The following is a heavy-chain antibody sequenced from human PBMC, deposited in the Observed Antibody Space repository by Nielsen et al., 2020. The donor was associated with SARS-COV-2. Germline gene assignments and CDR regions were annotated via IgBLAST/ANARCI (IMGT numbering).Heavy chain of an antibody. CDR1: GFTFDDYA. CDR2: INWNGGST. V-gene: IGHV3-20*04. Sequence: GESLKISCAASGFTFDDYAMHWVRQAPGKGLEWVSGINWNGGSTGYADSVKGRFTISRDNAENSLFLQMNSLKDEDTAVYYCAKDNNWAFDLWGQGTMVTVSS. D-gene: IGHD5-24*01. J-gene: IGHJ3*01. CDR3: AKDNNWAFDL.